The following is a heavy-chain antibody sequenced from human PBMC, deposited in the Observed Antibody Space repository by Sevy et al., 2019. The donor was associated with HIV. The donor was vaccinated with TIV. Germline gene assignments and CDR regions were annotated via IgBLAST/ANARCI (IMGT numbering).Heavy chain of an antibody. D-gene: IGHD3-22*01. CDR1: GFSFDSYG. Sequence: GGSLRLSCAVSGFSFDSYGMTWVRQAPGKGLEWVSGISGSGTRTYYADSVKGRFSISRDNSKNRLYLQMNSLRSEDTGIYYCAKGGGGHYDPDEIGYYFYYYNMDVWGKGTTVTVS. J-gene: IGHJ6*03. V-gene: IGHV3-23*01. CDR3: AKGGGGHYDPDEIGYYFYYYNMDV. CDR2: ISGSGTRT.